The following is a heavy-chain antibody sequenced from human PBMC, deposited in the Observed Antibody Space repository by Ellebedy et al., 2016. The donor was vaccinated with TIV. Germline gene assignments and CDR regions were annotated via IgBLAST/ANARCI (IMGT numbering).Heavy chain of an antibody. D-gene: IGHD4-23*01. CDR2: VSNSGDST. CDR1: GFTFTNYA. J-gene: IGHJ3*01. Sequence: GESLKISCAASGFTFTNYAMNWVRQAPGKGLERVSAVSNSGDSTYYADSVKGRFTISRDNSKDTLFLQMNSLRAEDTAIYFCARDPVGVGPAFDVWGQGTMVTVSS. V-gene: IGHV3-23*01. CDR3: ARDPVGVGPAFDV.